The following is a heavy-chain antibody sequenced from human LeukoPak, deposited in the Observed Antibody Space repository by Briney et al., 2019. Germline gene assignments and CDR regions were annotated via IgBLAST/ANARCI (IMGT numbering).Heavy chain of an antibody. V-gene: IGHV3-23*01. Sequence: GGSLRLSCAASGFTFSSYAMSWVRQAPGKGLEGVSAISGSGGSTYYADSVKGRFTISRDNFKHPVYMQMNSLRAEDTAVYYCAKDPAGLYYDILTGYYLDYWGQGTLVTVSS. CDR3: AKDPAGLYYDILTGYYLDY. D-gene: IGHD3-9*01. CDR2: ISGSGGST. CDR1: GFTFSSYA. J-gene: IGHJ4*02.